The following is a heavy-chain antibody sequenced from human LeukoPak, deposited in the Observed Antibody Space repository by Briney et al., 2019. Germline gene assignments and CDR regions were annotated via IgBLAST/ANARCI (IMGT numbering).Heavy chain of an antibody. CDR3: ATDLSYVLRYFDWSGKQFDY. Sequence: ASVKVSCKASGYTFTGYYMHWVRQAPGKGLEWMGGFDPEDGETIYAQKFQGRVTMTEDTSTDTAYMELSSLRSEDTAVYYCATDLSYVLRYFDWSGKQFDYWGQGTLVTVSS. J-gene: IGHJ4*02. CDR1: GYTFTGYY. CDR2: FDPEDGET. V-gene: IGHV1-24*01. D-gene: IGHD3-9*01.